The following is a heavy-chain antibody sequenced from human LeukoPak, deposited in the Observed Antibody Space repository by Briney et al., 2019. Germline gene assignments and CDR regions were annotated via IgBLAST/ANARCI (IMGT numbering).Heavy chain of an antibody. Sequence: ASVKVSCKASGYTFTSYGISWVRQAPGQGLEWMGWISAYNGNTNYAQKLQGRVTMTEDTSTDTAYMELSSLRSEDTAVYYCATVKRGYTYYFDYWGQGTLVTVSS. D-gene: IGHD3-22*01. CDR3: ATVKRGYTYYFDY. CDR2: ISAYNGNT. V-gene: IGHV1-18*01. J-gene: IGHJ4*02. CDR1: GYTFTSYG.